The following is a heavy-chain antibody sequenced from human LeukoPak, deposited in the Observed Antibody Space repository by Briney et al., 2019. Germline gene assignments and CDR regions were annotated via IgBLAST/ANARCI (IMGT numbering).Heavy chain of an antibody. D-gene: IGHD3-10*01. CDR3: ARQGEQGFGFDY. V-gene: IGHV4-59*01. Sequence: SETLSLTCTVSGGSISSYYWNWIRQPPGKGLEWIGYIYYSGSTNYNPSLKSRVTISVDTSKNQFSLRLSSVTAADTAVYYCARQGEQGFGFDYWGQGTLVTVSS. CDR2: IYYSGST. J-gene: IGHJ4*02. CDR1: GGSISSYY.